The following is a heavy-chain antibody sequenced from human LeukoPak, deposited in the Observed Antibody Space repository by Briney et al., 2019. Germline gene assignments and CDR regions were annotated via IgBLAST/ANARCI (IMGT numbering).Heavy chain of an antibody. CDR3: ARGALEYSSSWYNWFDP. V-gene: IGHV3-21*01. CDR2: ISSSSSYI. D-gene: IGHD6-13*01. CDR1: GFTFSSYS. Sequence: PGGSLRLSCAASGFTFSSYSMNWVRQAPGKGLEWVSSISSSSSYIYYADSVKGRFTISRDNAKNSLYLQMNSLRAEDTAVYYCARGALEYSSSWYNWFDPWGQGTLVTVSS. J-gene: IGHJ5*02.